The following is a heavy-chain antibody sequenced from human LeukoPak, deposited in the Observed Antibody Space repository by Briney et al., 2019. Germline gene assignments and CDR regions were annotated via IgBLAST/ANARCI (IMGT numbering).Heavy chain of an antibody. Sequence: SETLSLTCTVSGASITNYYWSWIRQSAGKRLEWIGRIYISGSTNVNPSLKSRVTISVDTSKNQFSLKLSSVTAADTAVYYCASGRQQLAHYGMDVWGQGTTVTVSS. V-gene: IGHV4-4*07. J-gene: IGHJ6*02. CDR2: IYISGST. CDR3: ASGRQQLAHYGMDV. D-gene: IGHD6-13*01. CDR1: GASITNYY.